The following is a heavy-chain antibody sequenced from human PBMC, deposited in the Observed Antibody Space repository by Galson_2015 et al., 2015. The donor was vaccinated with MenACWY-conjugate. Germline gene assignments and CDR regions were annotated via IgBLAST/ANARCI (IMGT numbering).Heavy chain of an antibody. CDR3: ASAAYGDFGSFDY. CDR2: IYPGDSDT. CDR1: GYSFTIYW. Sequence: QSGAEVKKPGESLKISCKGSGYSFTIYWIGWVRQMPGKGLEWMGIIYPGDSDTRYSPSFQGQVTISADKSISTGFLQWSSLKASDTAMFFCASAAYGDFGSFDYWGQGTLVTVSS. J-gene: IGHJ4*02. D-gene: IGHD4-17*01. V-gene: IGHV5-51*01.